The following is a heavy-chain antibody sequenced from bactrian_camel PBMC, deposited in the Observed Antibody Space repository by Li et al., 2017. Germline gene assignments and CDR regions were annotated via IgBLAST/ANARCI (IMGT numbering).Heavy chain of an antibody. V-gene: IGHV3S42*01. CDR2: RGSITGIT. CDR1: GFTFSTYA. J-gene: IGHJ7*01. Sequence: VQLVESGGGHVQPGGSLRLSCGASGFTFSTYAMNWVRQAPGKGLEWVAGRGSITGITWYSESVKGRFAISVDLAKNTLTLRLNSLITGDTGMYYCVKDSNTGMDFWGGGTQVTIS.